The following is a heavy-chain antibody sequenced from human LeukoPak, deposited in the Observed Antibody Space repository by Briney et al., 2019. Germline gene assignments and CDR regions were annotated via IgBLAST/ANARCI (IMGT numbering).Heavy chain of an antibody. V-gene: IGHV4-31*03. CDR3: ARDFGGYGHFDY. D-gene: IGHD5-12*01. CDR1: GGSISSGGYY. Sequence: SQTLSLTCTVSGGSISSGGYYWSWIRQHPGKGLEWIEYIYYSGSTYYNPSLKSRLTISVDTSKNQFSLKLSSVTAADTAVYYCARDFGGYGHFDYWGQGTLVTVSS. J-gene: IGHJ4*02. CDR2: IYYSGST.